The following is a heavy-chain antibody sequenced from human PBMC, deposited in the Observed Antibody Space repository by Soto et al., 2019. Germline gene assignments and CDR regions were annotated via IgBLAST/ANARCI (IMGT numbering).Heavy chain of an antibody. D-gene: IGHD3-22*01. CDR2: IWYDGSNK. CDR1: GFTFSSYG. V-gene: IGHV3-33*01. J-gene: IGHJ4*02. CDR3: ARDTYYYDSSGYSRTPGGFDY. Sequence: GGSLRLSCAASGFTFSSYGMHWVRQAPGKGLEWVAVIWYDGSNKYYADSVKGRFTISRNNSKNTLYLQMNSLRAEDTAVYYCARDTYYYDSSGYSRTPGGFDYWGQGTLVTVSS.